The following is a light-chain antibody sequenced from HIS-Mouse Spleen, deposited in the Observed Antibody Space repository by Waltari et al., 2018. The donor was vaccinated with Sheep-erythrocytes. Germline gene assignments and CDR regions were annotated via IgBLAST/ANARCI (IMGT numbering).Light chain of an antibody. Sequence: QSALTQPRSVSGSPGQSVTSPCTGTSSDVGCYHYVSWYQQHPGKAPKLMIYDVSKRPSGVPDRFSGSKSGNTASLTISGLQAEDEADYYCCSYAGSYNHVFATGTKVTVL. V-gene: IGLV2-11*01. CDR2: DVS. CDR1: SSDVGCYHY. J-gene: IGLJ1*01. CDR3: CSYAGSYNHV.